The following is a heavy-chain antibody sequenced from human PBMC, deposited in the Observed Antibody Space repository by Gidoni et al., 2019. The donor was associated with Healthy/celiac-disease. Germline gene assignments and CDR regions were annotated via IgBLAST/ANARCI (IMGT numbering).Heavy chain of an antibody. CDR2: ISWNSGSI. J-gene: IGHJ4*02. CDR1: GFTFDDYA. Sequence: EVQLVESGGGLVQPGRSLRLSCAASGFTFDDYAMHWVRQAPGKGLEWVSGISWNSGSIGYADSVKGRFTISRDNAKNSLYLQMNSLRAEDTALYYCAKGSVGATRGSLRYWGQGTLVTVSS. V-gene: IGHV3-9*01. D-gene: IGHD1-26*01. CDR3: AKGSVGATRGSLRY.